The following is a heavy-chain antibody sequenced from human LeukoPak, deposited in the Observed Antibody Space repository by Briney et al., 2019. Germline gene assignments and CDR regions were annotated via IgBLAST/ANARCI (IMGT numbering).Heavy chain of an antibody. CDR1: GFTFRSYG. CDR2: ISGSGDST. V-gene: IGHV3-23*01. D-gene: IGHD2-2*01. CDR3: AKSFRSTSLDY. Sequence: PGGSLRLSCAASGFTFRSYGMTWVRQAPGKGLEWVSAISGSGDSTYYADSVKSRFTISRDNSRNTLYLQINSLRAGDTAVYYCAKSFRSTSLDYWGQGTLVTVSS. J-gene: IGHJ4*02.